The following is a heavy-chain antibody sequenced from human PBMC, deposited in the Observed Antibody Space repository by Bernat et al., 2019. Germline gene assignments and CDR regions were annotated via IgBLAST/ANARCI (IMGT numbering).Heavy chain of an antibody. J-gene: IGHJ4*02. CDR3: ARGGTGSFDY. Sequence: EVQLLESGGGLVQPGGSLRLSCAASGFTFSSYSMNWVRQAPGKELEWLSYITGSSSAIFYPDSVKGRFAISRDNAKNSVYLQMNSLRVADTAVYYCARGGTGSFDYWGQGTLVIVS. CDR2: ITGSSSAI. V-gene: IGHV3-48*01. CDR1: GFTFSSYS. D-gene: IGHD3-10*01.